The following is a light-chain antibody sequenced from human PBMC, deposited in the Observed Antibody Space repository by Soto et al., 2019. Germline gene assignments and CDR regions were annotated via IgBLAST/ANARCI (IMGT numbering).Light chain of an antibody. CDR1: QSVGSD. Sequence: IQMTQSPASLSASVGDRVTITCRASQSVGSDLHWYQQKPGKPPNLLIYAASSLQGGVPSRFSGSGSGTDFTLTISSLQAEDFATYYCQQIHSIPITFGQGTRLEIK. J-gene: IGKJ5*01. CDR3: QQIHSIPIT. V-gene: IGKV1-39*01. CDR2: AAS.